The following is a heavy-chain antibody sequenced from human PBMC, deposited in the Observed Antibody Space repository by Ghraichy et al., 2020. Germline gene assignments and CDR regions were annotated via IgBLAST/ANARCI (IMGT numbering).Heavy chain of an antibody. CDR3: ARDPLRAYNKAPPEY. V-gene: IGHV3-64*01. D-gene: IGHD5-18*01. CDR2: ISKNGDST. J-gene: IGHJ4*02. Sequence: GGSLRLSCAASGFIFSDYAMHWVRQAPGKGLEYVSAISKNGDSTYYANSVKGRFTISRDNSKNTLYLQMGSLRPEDMAVYYCARDPLRAYNKAPPEYWGQGTLVTVSS. CDR1: GFIFSDYA.